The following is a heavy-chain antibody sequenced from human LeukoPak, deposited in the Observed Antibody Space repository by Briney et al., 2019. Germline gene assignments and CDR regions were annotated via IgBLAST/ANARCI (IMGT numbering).Heavy chain of an antibody. J-gene: IGHJ4*02. D-gene: IGHD2-15*01. Sequence: SETLSLTCTVSGGSISSYYWSWLRQPAGKGLEWIGRIYTSGSTNYNPSLTSRVTMSVDTSKNQFSLKLSSVTAADTAVYYCEGSWDYWGQGTLVTVSS. CDR1: GGSISSYY. V-gene: IGHV4-4*07. CDR2: IYTSGST. CDR3: EGSWDY.